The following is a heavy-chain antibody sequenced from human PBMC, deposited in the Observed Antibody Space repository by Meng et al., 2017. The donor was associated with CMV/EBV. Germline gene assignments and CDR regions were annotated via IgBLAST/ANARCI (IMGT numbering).Heavy chain of an antibody. V-gene: IGHV3-7*01. D-gene: IGHD1-26*01. CDR1: GFTFSSYW. CDR3: ARFVASGSPRPYYYYYGMDV. Sequence: GGSLRLSCAASGFTFSSYWMSWVRQAPGKVLEWVANIKQDGSEKYYVESVKGRFTISRDNAKNSLYLQMNSLRAEDTAVYYCARFVASGSPRPYYYYYGMDVWGQGTTVTVSS. J-gene: IGHJ6*02. CDR2: IKQDGSEK.